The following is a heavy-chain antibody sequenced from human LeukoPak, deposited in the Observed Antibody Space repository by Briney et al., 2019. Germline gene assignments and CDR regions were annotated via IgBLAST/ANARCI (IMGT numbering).Heavy chain of an antibody. CDR2: IYHTGST. J-gene: IGHJ3*02. CDR3: AKDLGVMATKKGAFDI. Sequence: SETLSLTCAVSGGSISSNNWWSWVRQPPGKGLEWIGEIYHTGSTNYNPSLKSRVTISVDKSMNQFSLKLSSVTAEDTAVYYCAKDLGVMATKKGAFDIWGQGTMVTVSS. CDR1: GGSISSNNW. D-gene: IGHD5-24*01. V-gene: IGHV4-4*02.